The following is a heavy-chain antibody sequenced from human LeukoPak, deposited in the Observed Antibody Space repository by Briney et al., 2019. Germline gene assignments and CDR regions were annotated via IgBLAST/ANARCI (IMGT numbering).Heavy chain of an antibody. Sequence: ASVKVSCKASGYTFTIYAMHWVRQAPGQRLEWMGWINAGNGNTKYSQKFQGRVTITRDTSASTAYMELSSLRSEDTAVYYCAREVHGYYRKDKLSETNSYYYMDVWGKGTSVTVSS. D-gene: IGHD3-10*01. J-gene: IGHJ6*03. CDR3: AREVHGYYRKDKLSETNSYYYMDV. CDR2: INAGNGNT. V-gene: IGHV1-3*01. CDR1: GYTFTIYA.